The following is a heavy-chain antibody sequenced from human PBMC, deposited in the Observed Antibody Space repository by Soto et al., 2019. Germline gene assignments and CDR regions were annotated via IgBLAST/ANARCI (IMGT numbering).Heavy chain of an antibody. CDR1: GFTFSSYS. Sequence: EVQLVESGGGLVQPGGSLRLSCAASGFTFSSYSMNWVRQAPGKGLEWVSYISSSSSTIYYADSVKGRFTISRDNAKTSRYLQMNSLRAEDTPVYYCPTTLDVWGQGTTVTVSS. V-gene: IGHV3-48*01. CDR3: PTTLDV. CDR2: ISSSSSTI. J-gene: IGHJ6*02.